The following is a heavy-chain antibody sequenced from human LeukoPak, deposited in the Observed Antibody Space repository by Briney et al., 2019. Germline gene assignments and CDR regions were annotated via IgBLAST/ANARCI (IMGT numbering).Heavy chain of an antibody. J-gene: IGHJ4*02. Sequence: GGSLRLSCAASGFTFSDSAMTWVRQAPGKGLEWISAISTSGGDTIYTDSVKGRFTISRENSKNTLYLQMNSLRAEDTAVYYCAKRGNYAPLDYWGQGTLVTVS. D-gene: IGHD1-7*01. CDR2: ISTSGGDT. CDR1: GFTFSDSA. CDR3: AKRGNYAPLDY. V-gene: IGHV3-23*01.